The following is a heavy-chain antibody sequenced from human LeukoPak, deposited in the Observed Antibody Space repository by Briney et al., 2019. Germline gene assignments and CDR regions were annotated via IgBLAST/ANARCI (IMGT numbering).Heavy chain of an antibody. CDR2: IWYDGSDK. CDR3: ARSKEAAVMGYYFDY. J-gene: IGHJ4*02. Sequence: GGSLRLSCAASGFTFSRYGMHWVRQAPGKGLEWVAVIWYDGSDKYYADSVKGRFTIFRDNSKNTLYLQMNSLRAEDTAVYYCARSKEAAVMGYYFDYWGQGTLVTVSS. V-gene: IGHV3-33*01. D-gene: IGHD6-13*01. CDR1: GFTFSRYG.